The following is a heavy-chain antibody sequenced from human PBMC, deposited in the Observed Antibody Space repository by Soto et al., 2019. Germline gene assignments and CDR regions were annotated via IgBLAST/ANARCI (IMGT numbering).Heavy chain of an antibody. V-gene: IGHV1-69*01. J-gene: IGHJ6*02. D-gene: IGHD2-2*01. CDR3: AREAPYCTSATCPKFYDMDV. CDR2: VIPILNSP. Sequence: QVQLVQSGAEVKKPGSSVKVSCKASGGTFGSYAITWVRRAPGQGLEWLGGVIPILNSPAYAQKFQARVVITADEMTNTAYMEVNSRRFDDTAVYDWAREAPYCTSATCPKFYDMDVWGQGTTVTVAS. CDR1: GGTFGSYA.